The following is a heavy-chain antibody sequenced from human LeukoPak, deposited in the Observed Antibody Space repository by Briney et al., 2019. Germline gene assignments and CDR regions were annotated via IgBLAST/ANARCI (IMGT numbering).Heavy chain of an antibody. Sequence: ASVKVSCKVSGYTLTELSMHWVRQAPGQGLEWMGWINTNTGNPTYAQGFTGRFVFSLDTSVSTAYLQISSLKAEDTAVYYCARVLLNYDILTGYYAYDAFDIWGQGTMVTVSS. V-gene: IGHV7-4-1*02. D-gene: IGHD3-9*01. J-gene: IGHJ3*02. CDR2: INTNTGNP. CDR3: ARVLLNYDILTGYYAYDAFDI. CDR1: GYTLTELS.